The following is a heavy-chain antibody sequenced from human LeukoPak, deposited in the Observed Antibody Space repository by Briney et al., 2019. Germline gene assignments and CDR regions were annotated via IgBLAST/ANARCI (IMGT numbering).Heavy chain of an antibody. V-gene: IGHV1-2*06. CDR1: GFTFNGYY. CDR2: IHPYSGGS. Sequence: ASVKVSCKASGFTFNGYYVHWVRQAPGQGLEWMGRIHPYSGGSNSAQKFQGRVTMARGMSINTVYMELSGLRSDDTALYYCASAVPAIVIPQSGFDIWGPGTMVTVSS. CDR3: ASAVPAIVIPQSGFDI. J-gene: IGHJ3*02. D-gene: IGHD1-26*01.